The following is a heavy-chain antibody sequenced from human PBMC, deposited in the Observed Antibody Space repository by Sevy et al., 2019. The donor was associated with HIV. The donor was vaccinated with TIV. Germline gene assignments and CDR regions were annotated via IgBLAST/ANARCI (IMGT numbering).Heavy chain of an antibody. CDR2: ISSRNIYI. J-gene: IGHJ4*02. CDR1: GFTFSSYS. V-gene: IGHV3-21*01. Sequence: GGSLRLSCAASGFTFSSYSMNWVRQAPGKGLEWVSSISSRNIYIYYVVSVKGRFPISRDNAKNSLDLQMNSLRAEDTAVYYCARGVGVVGGVIDSWGQGTLVTVSS. CDR3: ARGVGVVGGVIDS. D-gene: IGHD3-10*01.